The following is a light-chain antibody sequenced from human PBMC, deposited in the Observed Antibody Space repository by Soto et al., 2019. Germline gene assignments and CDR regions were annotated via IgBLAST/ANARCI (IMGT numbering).Light chain of an antibody. V-gene: IGKV1-5*03. J-gene: IGKJ1*01. CDR1: QSITSW. CDR2: KAS. CDR3: QQYYSYPWT. Sequence: DIQMTQSPSTLSASVGDRVTITCRASQSITSWLAWYQQKPGKAPKLLMYKASSLESGVPSRFSGSGSGTEFTLTLSSLQPDDFATYYCQQYYSYPWTFGQGTNVEIK.